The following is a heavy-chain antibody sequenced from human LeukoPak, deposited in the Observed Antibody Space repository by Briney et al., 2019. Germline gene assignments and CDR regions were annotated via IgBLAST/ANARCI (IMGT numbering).Heavy chain of an antibody. J-gene: IGHJ3*02. CDR2: INHSGST. Sequence: SETLSLTCAVYGGSFSGYYWSRIRQPPGKGLEWIGEINHSGSTNYNPSLKSRVTILVDTSKNQFSLKLSSVTAADTAVYYCARPEGYYYDSSGYSSHDAFDIWGQGTMVTVSS. V-gene: IGHV4-34*01. CDR1: GGSFSGYY. D-gene: IGHD3-22*01. CDR3: ARPEGYYYDSSGYSSHDAFDI.